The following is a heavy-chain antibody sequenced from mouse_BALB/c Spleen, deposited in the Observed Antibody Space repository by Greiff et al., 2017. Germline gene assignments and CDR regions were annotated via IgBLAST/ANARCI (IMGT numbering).Heavy chain of an antibody. Sequence: EVKLVESGPGLVKPSQSLSLTCTVTGYSITSDYAWNWIRQFPGNKLEWMGYISYSGSTSYNPSLKSRISITRDTSKNQFFLQLNSVTTEDTATYYCARCPYYGNYVDYWGQGTTLTVSS. D-gene: IGHD2-10*01. CDR1: GYSITSDYA. CDR3: ARCPYYGNYVDY. J-gene: IGHJ2*01. CDR2: ISYSGST. V-gene: IGHV3-2*02.